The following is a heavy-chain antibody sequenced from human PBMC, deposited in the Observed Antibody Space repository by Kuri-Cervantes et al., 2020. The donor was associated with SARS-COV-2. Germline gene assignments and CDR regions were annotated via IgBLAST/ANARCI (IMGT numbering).Heavy chain of an antibody. CDR2: ISSSSSQR. J-gene: IGHJ4*02. D-gene: IGHD2-2*01. CDR1: GFTFSTYS. CDR3: AKAGKKEGYCSSTSCYLDSDY. Sequence: GGSLRLSCAASGFTFSTYSMTWVRQAPGKGLEWVSSISSSSSQRYYVDSVKGRFTISRDNAKNSLYLQMNSLRAEDTAVYYCAKAGKKEGYCSSTSCYLDSDYWGQGTLVTVSS. V-gene: IGHV3-21*04.